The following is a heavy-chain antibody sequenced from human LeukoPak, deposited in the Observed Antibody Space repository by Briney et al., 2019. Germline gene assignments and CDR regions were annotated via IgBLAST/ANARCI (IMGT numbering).Heavy chain of an antibody. J-gene: IGHJ5*02. Sequence: GGSLRLSCAASGFTFSSDAMHGVRQAPGKGVEGGAVISYDVRGKYYADSVKGRFTISRDNSKTTLYLQMNSLRAEDTAVYYCASDLDSRYCRSTSCYHNWFDPWGQGTLVTVSS. V-gene: IGHV3-30*07. CDR2: ISYDVRGK. CDR1: GFTFSSDA. D-gene: IGHD2-2*01. CDR3: ASDLDSRYCRSTSCYHNWFDP.